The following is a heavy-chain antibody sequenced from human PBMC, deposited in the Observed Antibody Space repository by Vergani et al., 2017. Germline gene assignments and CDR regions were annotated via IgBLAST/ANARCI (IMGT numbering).Heavy chain of an antibody. V-gene: IGHV1-18*01. CDR3: ARGGCSSTSCYSNAYYYYGMDV. CDR2: ISAYNGNT. CDR1: GYTFTNYG. Sequence: QVQLVQSGAEVKKPGASVKVSCKASGYTFTNYGISWVRQAPGQGLEWMGWISAYNGNTNYAQKLRGRVTMTTDTSTSTAYMELRSLRSDDTAVYYCARGGCSSTSCYSNAYYYYGMDVWGQGTTATVSS. D-gene: IGHD2-2*02. J-gene: IGHJ6*02.